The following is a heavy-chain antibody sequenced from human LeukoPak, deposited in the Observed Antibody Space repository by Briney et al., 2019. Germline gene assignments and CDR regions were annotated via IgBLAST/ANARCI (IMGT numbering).Heavy chain of an antibody. CDR1: GGSISSGGYY. J-gene: IGHJ4*02. CDR3: AGSSYYYDSGGYYFEY. Sequence: PSQTLSLTCTVSGGSISSGGYYWSWIRQHPGKGLEWIGYIYYSGSTYYTPSLKSRVTIPVDTSKNQFSLKLSSVTAADTAVYYCAGSSYYYDSGGYYFEYWGQGTLVTVSS. V-gene: IGHV4-31*03. D-gene: IGHD3-22*01. CDR2: IYYSGST.